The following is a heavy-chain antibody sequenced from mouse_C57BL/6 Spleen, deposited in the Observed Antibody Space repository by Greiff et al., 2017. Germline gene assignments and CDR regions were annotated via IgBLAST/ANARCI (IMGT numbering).Heavy chain of an antibody. V-gene: IGHV1-47*01. CDR3: ARRGYDYDKATYYAMDY. CDR2: FHPYNDDT. Sequence: QVQLQQSGAELVKPGASVKMSCKASGYTFTTYPIEWMKQNHGKSLEWIGNFHPYNDDTKYNEKFKGKATLTVEKSSSTVYLELSRLTSDDSAVYYCARRGYDYDKATYYAMDYWGQGTSVTVSS. D-gene: IGHD2-4*01. CDR1: GYTFTTYP. J-gene: IGHJ4*01.